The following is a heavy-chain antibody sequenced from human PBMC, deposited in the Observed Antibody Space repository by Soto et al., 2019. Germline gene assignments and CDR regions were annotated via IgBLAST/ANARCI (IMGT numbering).Heavy chain of an antibody. CDR2: IFSSGST. V-gene: IGHV4-4*07. Sequence: PSETLSLTCTVSGGSINTFYWSWVRQPAGKGLEWIGRIFSSGSTSFNPSLESRVAMSVDTSKNHFSLNLSSVTAADMAVHYCAREGSYSAYNFAHGIQLWSFDFWGQGALVTVS. CDR3: AREGSYSAYNFAHGIQLWSFDF. J-gene: IGHJ4*02. CDR1: GGSINTFY. D-gene: IGHD5-12*01.